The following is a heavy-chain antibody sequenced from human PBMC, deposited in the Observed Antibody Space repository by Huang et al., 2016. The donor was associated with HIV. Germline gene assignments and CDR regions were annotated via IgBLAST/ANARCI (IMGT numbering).Heavy chain of an antibody. D-gene: IGHD3-3*01. CDR1: GYTFTSYA. CDR2: INTNPGNP. Sequence: QVQLVQSGSELKKPGASVKVSCKASGYTFTSYAMNWVRQAPGQGLEWMGWINTNPGNPTYAQGFTGRFVFSLDTAVSTAYLQISSRKAEDTAVYYCAREHRAAYDFWSGYQYYFDYWGQGTLVTVSS. CDR3: AREHRAAYDFWSGYQYYFDY. V-gene: IGHV7-4-1*02. J-gene: IGHJ4*02.